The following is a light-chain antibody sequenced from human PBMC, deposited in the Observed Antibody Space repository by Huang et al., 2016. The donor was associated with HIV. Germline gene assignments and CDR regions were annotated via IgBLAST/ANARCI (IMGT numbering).Light chain of an antibody. V-gene: IGKV3D-15*01. CDR2: GAS. J-gene: IGKJ4*01. Sequence: EILMTQSPATLSVSPGERAPLSCRASHSVSSNLAWYQQRPGQAPRILISGASTRATGIPARFSGSGSGTEFTLTISSLQSEDFAVYYCQQYENWPLTFGGGTKVEIK. CDR1: HSVSSN. CDR3: QQYENWPLT.